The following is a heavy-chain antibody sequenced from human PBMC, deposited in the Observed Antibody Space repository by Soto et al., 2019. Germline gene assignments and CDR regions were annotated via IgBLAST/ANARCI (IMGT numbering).Heavy chain of an antibody. Sequence: GGSLRLSCAASGFTFSDYYMRWIRQAPGKGLEWVSYISSSGSTIYYADSVKGRFTIFRDNAKNSLYLQMNSLRAEDTAVYYCARGLYWSSTSCYGGNYYYYGMDVWGQGTTVTVSS. CDR2: ISSSGSTI. D-gene: IGHD2-2*01. CDR1: GFTFSDYY. CDR3: ARGLYWSSTSCYGGNYYYYGMDV. V-gene: IGHV3-11*01. J-gene: IGHJ6*02.